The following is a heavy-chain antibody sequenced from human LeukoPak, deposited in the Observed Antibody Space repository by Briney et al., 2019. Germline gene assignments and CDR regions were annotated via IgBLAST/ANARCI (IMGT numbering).Heavy chain of an antibody. D-gene: IGHD7-27*01. CDR2: IRSDGSST. J-gene: IGHJ4*02. V-gene: IGHV3-74*03. CDR3: VRHLTGIAQPSFDY. CDR1: GIPFTGNW. Sequence: GPLRLSCAASGIPFTGNWHRVRHAPGKGLVWVSLIRSDGSSTTYADSVKGRFTISRDNAKNSLYLQMNSLRAEDTAVYYCVRHLTGIAQPSFDYWGQGTLVTVSS.